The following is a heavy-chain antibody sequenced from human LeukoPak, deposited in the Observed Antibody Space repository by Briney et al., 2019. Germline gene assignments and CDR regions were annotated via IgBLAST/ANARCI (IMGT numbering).Heavy chain of an antibody. J-gene: IGHJ4*02. D-gene: IGHD6-13*01. Sequence: RGSLRLSCAASGFTFSNYEMNWVRQAPGKGLEWVAVISYDGRNKYYADSVKGRFTISRDNSKNTLYLQTSSLRAEDTAVYYCARVKNHRGIAVAGSDYWGQGTLVTVSS. V-gene: IGHV3-30*03. CDR3: ARVKNHRGIAVAGSDY. CDR2: ISYDGRNK. CDR1: GFTFSNYE.